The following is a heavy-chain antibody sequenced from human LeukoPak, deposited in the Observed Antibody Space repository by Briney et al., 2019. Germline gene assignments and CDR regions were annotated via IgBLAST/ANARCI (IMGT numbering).Heavy chain of an antibody. J-gene: IGHJ4*02. D-gene: IGHD6-19*01. CDR1: GFTFSSYA. CDR3: ARDIAVAGTSGFDY. CDR2: ISGSGGST. Sequence: GGSLRLSCAASGFTFSSYAMSWVRQAPGKGLEWVSAISGSGGSTYYADSVKGRFTISRDNSKNTLYLQMNSLRAEDTAVYYCARDIAVAGTSGFDYWGQGTLVTVSS. V-gene: IGHV3-23*01.